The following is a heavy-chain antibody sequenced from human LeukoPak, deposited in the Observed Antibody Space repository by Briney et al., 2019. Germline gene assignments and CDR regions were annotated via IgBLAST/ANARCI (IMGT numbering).Heavy chain of an antibody. Sequence: PGGSLRLSCAASGFTFGSYAMHWVRQAPGKGLEWVAVISYDGSNKYYADSVKGRFTISRDNSKNTLYLQMNSLRAEDTAVYYCARDPNEWLLWSGFYFDYWGQGTLVTVSS. V-gene: IGHV3-30-3*01. CDR1: GFTFGSYA. CDR2: ISYDGSNK. CDR3: ARDPNEWLLWSGFYFDY. J-gene: IGHJ4*02. D-gene: IGHD3-3*01.